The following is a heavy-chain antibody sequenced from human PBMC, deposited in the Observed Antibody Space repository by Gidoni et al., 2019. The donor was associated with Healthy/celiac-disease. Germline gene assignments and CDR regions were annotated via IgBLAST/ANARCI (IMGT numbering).Heavy chain of an antibody. CDR1: GGSFSGYY. CDR2: INHSGST. V-gene: IGHV4-34*01. D-gene: IGHD3-10*01. Sequence: QVQLQQWGAGLLKPSETLSLTCAVYGGSFSGYYWSWIRQPPGRGLEWIGEINHSGSTNYNPSLKSRVPISVDTSKNQFSLKLSSVTAADTAVYYCARGGMVRGVIRRFYDYWGQGTLVTVSS. CDR3: ARGGMVRGVIRRFYDY. J-gene: IGHJ4*02.